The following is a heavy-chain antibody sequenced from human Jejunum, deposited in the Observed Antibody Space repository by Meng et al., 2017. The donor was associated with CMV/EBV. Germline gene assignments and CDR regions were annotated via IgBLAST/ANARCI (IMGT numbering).Heavy chain of an antibody. V-gene: IGHV3-53*01. CDR1: GFTVSSNY. Sequence: SGAASGFTVSSNYMSWVRQAPGEGLEWVSVIFGGGTTNYADSVKGRFTISRDDSKNTLFLQMNSLRAEDTAMYYCARGPKSAEYWGQGTLVTVSP. CDR3: ARGPKSAEY. J-gene: IGHJ4*02. CDR2: IFGGGTT.